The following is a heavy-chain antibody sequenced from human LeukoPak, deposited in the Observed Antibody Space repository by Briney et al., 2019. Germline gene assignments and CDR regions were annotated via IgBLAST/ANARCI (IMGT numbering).Heavy chain of an antibody. CDR2: IYYSGIT. V-gene: IGHV4-39*01. CDR1: GGSISSSSYY. CDR3: ARHSYYDSSGYYPLGY. J-gene: IGHJ4*02. D-gene: IGHD3-22*01. Sequence: SETLSLTCTVSGGSISSSSYYWGWIRQPPGKGLEWIGSIYYSGITNYNPSLKSRVTISVDTSKNQFSLKLSSVTAADTAVYYCARHSYYDSSGYYPLGYWGQGTLVTVSS.